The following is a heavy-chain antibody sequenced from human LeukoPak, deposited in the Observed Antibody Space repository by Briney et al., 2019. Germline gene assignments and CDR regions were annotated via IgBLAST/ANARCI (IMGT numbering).Heavy chain of an antibody. Sequence: ASVNVSCKASGYTFTSYAMHWVRQAPGQRLEWMGWINAGNGNTKYSQEFQGRVTITRDTSASTAYMELSSLRSEDMAVYYCARKGYYYDSSGYYQYYFDYWGQGTLVTVSS. D-gene: IGHD3-22*01. V-gene: IGHV1-3*03. CDR2: INAGNGNT. J-gene: IGHJ4*02. CDR1: GYTFTSYA. CDR3: ARKGYYYDSSGYYQYYFDY.